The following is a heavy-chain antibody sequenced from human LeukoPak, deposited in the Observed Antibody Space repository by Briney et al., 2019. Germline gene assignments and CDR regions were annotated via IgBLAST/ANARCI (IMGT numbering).Heavy chain of an antibody. J-gene: IGHJ6*02. D-gene: IGHD5-18*01. V-gene: IGHV3-7*05. CDR3: ARDGDGYSYGYGMDV. CDR1: GFTFSSYW. CDR2: IKQDGSEK. Sequence: GGSLRLSCAASGFTFSSYWMSWVRQAPGKGLEWVANIKQDGSEKYYVDSVKGRFTISRDNAKNSLYLQMNSLRAGDTAVYYCARDGDGYSYGYGMDVWGQGTTVTVSS.